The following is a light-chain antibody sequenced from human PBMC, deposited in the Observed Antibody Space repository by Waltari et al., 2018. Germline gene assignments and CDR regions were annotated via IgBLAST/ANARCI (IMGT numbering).Light chain of an antibody. CDR1: QSVGSH. CDR2: DAS. J-gene: IGKJ1*01. Sequence: VMTQSPATLSVSPGERATLSCRASQSVGSHLAWYQQKPGQAPRLLIYDASIGATGVPARFSGGGSGTEFTLTISGMQSEDYAVYYCQQYNNWSSWTFGQGTKVEIK. V-gene: IGKV3-15*01. CDR3: QQYNNWSSWT.